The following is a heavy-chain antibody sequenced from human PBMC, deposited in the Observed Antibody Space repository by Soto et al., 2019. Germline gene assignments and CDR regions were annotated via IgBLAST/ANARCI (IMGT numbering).Heavy chain of an antibody. V-gene: IGHV4-59*01. J-gene: IGHJ4*02. CDR2: IYYSGST. Sequence: SETLSLTCIVSGGSLSSDHWTWIRQPPGKGLEWIGYIYYSGSTNYNPSLKSRVTISVDTSKNQFSLKLSSVTAADTAVYYCARGVLPAPAPFDYWGQGTLETGSS. D-gene: IGHD2-2*01. CDR1: GGSLSSDH. CDR3: ARGVLPAPAPFDY.